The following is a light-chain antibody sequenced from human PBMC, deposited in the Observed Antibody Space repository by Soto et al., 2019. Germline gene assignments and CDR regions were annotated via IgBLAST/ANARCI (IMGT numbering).Light chain of an antibody. V-gene: IGKV1-9*01. J-gene: IGKJ2*01. CDR2: DSS. CDR1: YDISSS. Sequence: DIQLTQSPSFLSTSVEDRVTISCRASYDISSSLAWYQQEPGKPPKLLIYDSSTLQTGVPSRFTGSGSGRKVTLTTSGLQLGDFATYFCQQLSHYPYTFGLGTKLEI. CDR3: QQLSHYPYT.